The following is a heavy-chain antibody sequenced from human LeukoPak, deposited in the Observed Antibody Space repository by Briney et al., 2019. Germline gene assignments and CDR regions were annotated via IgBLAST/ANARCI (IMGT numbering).Heavy chain of an antibody. J-gene: IGHJ6*02. CDR3: ARDLHYYAAMDV. V-gene: IGHV3-21*04. Sequence: GGSLRLSCAASGFTFSSYSMNWVRQAPGKGLEWVSSIGSDNKPHYSESVKGRFAISRDNSKNTLFLQLHNLRVEDTALYYCARDLHYYAAMDVWGQGTTVTVSS. CDR2: IGSDNKP. D-gene: IGHD3-10*01. CDR1: GFTFSSYS.